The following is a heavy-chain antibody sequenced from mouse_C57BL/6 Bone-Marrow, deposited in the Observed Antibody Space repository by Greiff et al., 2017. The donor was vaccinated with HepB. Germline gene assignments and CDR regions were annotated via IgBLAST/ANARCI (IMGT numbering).Heavy chain of an antibody. J-gene: IGHJ2*01. D-gene: IGHD1-1*01. CDR1: GFNIKDDY. CDR2: IDPENGDT. Sequence: VQLQQSGAELVRPGASVKLSCTASGFNIKDDYMHWVKQRPEQGLEWIGWIDPENGDTEYASKFQGKATITADTSSNTAYLQLSSLTSEDTAVYYCTGNYYGSSYGYFDYWGQGTTLTVSS. CDR3: TGNYYGSSYGYFDY. V-gene: IGHV14-4*01.